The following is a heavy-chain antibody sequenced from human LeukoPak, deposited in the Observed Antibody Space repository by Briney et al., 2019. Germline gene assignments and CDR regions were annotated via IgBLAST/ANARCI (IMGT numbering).Heavy chain of an antibody. Sequence: SQTLSLTCTVSGGSISSGSYYWSWIRQPAGKGLEWIGRIYTSGSTNYNPSLKSRVTISVDTSKNQFSLKLSSVTAADTAVYYCARGRTYVRFDPWGQGTLVTVSS. CDR3: ARGRTYVRFDP. CDR1: GGSISSGSYY. V-gene: IGHV4-61*02. CDR2: IYTSGST. D-gene: IGHD3-16*01. J-gene: IGHJ5*02.